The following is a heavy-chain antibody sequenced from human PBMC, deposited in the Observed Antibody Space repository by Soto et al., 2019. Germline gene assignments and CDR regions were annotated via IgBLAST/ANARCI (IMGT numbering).Heavy chain of an antibody. Sequence: DSVKVSCKASGYTFTGYYMHWVRQAPGQGLEWMGWINPNSGGTNYAQKFQGWVTMTRDTSISTAYMELSRLRSDDTAVYYCATNSQEIAAAGGTHTYYYYGMDVWGQGTTVTVSS. V-gene: IGHV1-2*04. CDR2: INPNSGGT. CDR3: ATNSQEIAAAGGTHTYYYYGMDV. J-gene: IGHJ6*02. D-gene: IGHD6-13*01. CDR1: GYTFTGYY.